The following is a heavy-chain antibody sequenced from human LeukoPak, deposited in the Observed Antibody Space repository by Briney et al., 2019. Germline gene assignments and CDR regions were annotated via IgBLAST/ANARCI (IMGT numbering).Heavy chain of an antibody. J-gene: IGHJ1*01. Sequence: GGSLRLSCAASGFTFSSYGMHWVRQAPGKGLEWVAVISYDGSNKYYADSVKGRFTISRDNSKNTLYLQMNSLRAEDTAVYYCARDGEHLYYYDSSGYNEYFQHWGQGTLVTVSS. CDR2: ISYDGSNK. V-gene: IGHV3-30*03. CDR1: GFTFSSYG. D-gene: IGHD3-22*01. CDR3: ARDGEHLYYYDSSGYNEYFQH.